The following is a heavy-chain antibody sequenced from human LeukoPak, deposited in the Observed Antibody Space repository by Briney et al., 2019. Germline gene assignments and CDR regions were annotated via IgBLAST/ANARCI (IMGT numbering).Heavy chain of an antibody. CDR3: TAVHGAGPVNFDY. CDR2: IKSRTDGETT. D-gene: IGHD3-16*01. J-gene: IGHJ4*02. Sequence: GGSLRLSCTASGFTFSSVWMTWVRQAPGKGLEWVGRIKSRTDGETTDYAAPVKGRFSISRDDSENTLYLQMNSLKNEDTAVYFCTAVHGAGPVNFDYWGQGSLVTVSS. CDR1: GFTFSSVW. V-gene: IGHV3-15*01.